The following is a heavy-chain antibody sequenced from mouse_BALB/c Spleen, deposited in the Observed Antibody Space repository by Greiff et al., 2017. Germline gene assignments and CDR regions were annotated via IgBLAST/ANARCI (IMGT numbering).Heavy chain of an antibody. Sequence: EVQRVESGPGLVKPSQSLSLTCTVTGYSITSDYAWNWIRQFPGNKLEWMGYISYSGSTSYNPSLKSRISITRDTSKNQFFLQLNSVTTEDTATYYCARRGYGVYYFDYWGQGTTLTVSS. D-gene: IGHD2-2*01. CDR3: ARRGYGVYYFDY. V-gene: IGHV3-2*02. CDR2: ISYSGST. CDR1: GYSITSDYA. J-gene: IGHJ2*01.